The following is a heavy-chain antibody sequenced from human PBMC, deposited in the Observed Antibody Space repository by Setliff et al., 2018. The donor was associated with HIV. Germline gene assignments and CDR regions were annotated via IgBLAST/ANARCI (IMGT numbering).Heavy chain of an antibody. CDR1: GGSISSYY. CDR3: AREIQFSATTYYYYYMED. V-gene: IGHV4-4*07. Sequence: SETLSLTCTVSGGSISSYYWSWIRQPAGKGLGWIGRIYASGITNYNPSLKLRVTLYVDTSKNQFSLKVTSVTAADKAVYYCAREIQFSATTYYYYYMEDWGRGTTVTVSS. CDR2: IYASGIT. J-gene: IGHJ6*03. D-gene: IGHD5-18*01.